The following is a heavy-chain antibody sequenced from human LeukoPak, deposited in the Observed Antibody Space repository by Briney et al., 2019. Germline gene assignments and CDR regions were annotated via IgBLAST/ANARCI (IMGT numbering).Heavy chain of an antibody. V-gene: IGHV1-18*04. CDR3: ARGPRGYCSSTSCRIFDY. J-gene: IGHJ4*02. CDR1: GYTFTSYG. D-gene: IGHD2-2*01. CDR2: ISAYNGNT. Sequence: ASVKVSCKASGYTFTSYGISWVRQAPGQGLEWMGWISAYNGNTNYAQKLQGRVTMTTDTSTSTAYMELRSLRSDDTAVYYCARGPRGYCSSTSCRIFDYWGQGTLVTLSS.